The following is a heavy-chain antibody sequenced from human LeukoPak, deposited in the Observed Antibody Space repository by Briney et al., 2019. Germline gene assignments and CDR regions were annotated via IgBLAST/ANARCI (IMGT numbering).Heavy chain of an antibody. CDR3: AREEPAGATDY. J-gene: IGHJ4*02. Sequence: GGSLRLSCAASGFTFSSYAMSWVRQAPGKGLESVSAISENGGNTYYANSVRGRFTISRDNSKNTLYLQMGSLRAEDTAVYYCAREEPAGATDYWGQGTLVTVSS. V-gene: IGHV3-64*01. D-gene: IGHD1-14*01. CDR1: GFTFSSYA. CDR2: ISENGGNT.